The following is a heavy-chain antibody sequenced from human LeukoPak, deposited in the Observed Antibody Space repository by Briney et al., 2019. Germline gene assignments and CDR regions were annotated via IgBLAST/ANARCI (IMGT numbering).Heavy chain of an antibody. D-gene: IGHD5-18*01. CDR3: AREYTAMVWDYFDY. Sequence: PSETLSLTCTVSGGSISSGGYYWSWIRQHPGKGLEWIGYIYYSGSTYYNPSLKSRVTISVDTSKNQFSLKLSSVTAADTAVYYCAREYTAMVWDYFDYWGQGTLVTVSS. CDR2: IYYSGST. J-gene: IGHJ4*02. CDR1: GGSISSGGYY. V-gene: IGHV4-31*03.